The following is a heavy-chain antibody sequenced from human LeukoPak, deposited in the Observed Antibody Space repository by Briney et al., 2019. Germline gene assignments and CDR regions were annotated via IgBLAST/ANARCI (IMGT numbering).Heavy chain of an antibody. J-gene: IGHJ4*02. CDR2: IYYTGST. Sequence: PSETLSLTCTVSGGSISSYYWSWIRQSPRKGLEWIGYIYYTGSTNYNPSLKSRVTISVDTSKNQFSLNLRTVTSADTAVYYCTRVHYSGSGLSSYFNYWGQGTLVTVSS. CDR3: TRVHYSGSGLSSYFNY. V-gene: IGHV4-59*01. CDR1: GGSISSYY. D-gene: IGHD3-10*01.